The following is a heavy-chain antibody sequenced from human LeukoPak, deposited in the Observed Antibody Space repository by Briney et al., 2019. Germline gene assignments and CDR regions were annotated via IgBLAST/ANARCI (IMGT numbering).Heavy chain of an antibody. J-gene: IGHJ4*02. CDR1: GDSISSCY. D-gene: IGHD6-13*01. CDR3: ARGIAAAAKQGGFDF. CDR2: IYTTGST. Sequence: SAETLSLMCSGSGDSISSCYWSWIRQPAGKELEWIGRIYTTGSTNYNPSLESRVTMSVDTSKNQFSLKLSSVTAADTAVYYCARGIAAAAKQGGFDFWGQGTLVTVSS. V-gene: IGHV4-4*07.